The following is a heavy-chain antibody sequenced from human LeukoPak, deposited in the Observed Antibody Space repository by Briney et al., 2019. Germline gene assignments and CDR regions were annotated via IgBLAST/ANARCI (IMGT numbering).Heavy chain of an antibody. CDR2: IYHSGST. CDR3: ARGFDHRRAYQLLLYPGVDWFDP. D-gene: IGHD2-2*01. CDR1: GGSISSGGYS. Sequence: PSETLSLTCAVSGGSISSGGYSWSWIRQPPGKGLEWIGYIYHSGSTYYNSSLKSRVTISVDTSKNQFSLKLSSVTAADTAVYYCARGFDHRRAYQLLLYPGVDWFDPWGQGTLVTVSS. V-gene: IGHV4-30-2*01. J-gene: IGHJ5*02.